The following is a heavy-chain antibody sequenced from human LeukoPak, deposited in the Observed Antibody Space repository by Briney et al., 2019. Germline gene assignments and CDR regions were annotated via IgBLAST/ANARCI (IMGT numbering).Heavy chain of an antibody. J-gene: IGHJ4*02. CDR1: GFTFSSYA. V-gene: IGHV3-30*04. CDR2: ISYDGSNK. CDR3: ARDNEFIVGATFGY. D-gene: IGHD1-26*01. Sequence: GGSLRLSCAASGFTFSSYAMHWVRQAPGKGLEWVAVISYDGSNKYYADSVKGRFTISRDNSKNTLYLQMNSLRAEDTAVYYCARDNEFIVGATFGYWGQGTLVTVSS.